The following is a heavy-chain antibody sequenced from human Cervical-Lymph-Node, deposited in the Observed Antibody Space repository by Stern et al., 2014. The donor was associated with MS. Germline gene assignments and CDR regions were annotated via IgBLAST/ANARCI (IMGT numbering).Heavy chain of an antibody. V-gene: IGHV1-69*01. J-gene: IGHJ5*02. D-gene: IGHD6-13*01. Sequence: VQLVESGAEVKKPGSSGKVSCKASGGTFSSYAISWGRQAPGQGLEWMGGIIPIFGTANYAQKFQGRVTITADESTSTAYMELSSLRSEDTAVYYCARDPGVISSIAAAGTGWFDPWGQGTLVTVSS. CDR3: ARDPGVISSIAAAGTGWFDP. CDR2: IIPIFGTA. CDR1: GGTFSSYA.